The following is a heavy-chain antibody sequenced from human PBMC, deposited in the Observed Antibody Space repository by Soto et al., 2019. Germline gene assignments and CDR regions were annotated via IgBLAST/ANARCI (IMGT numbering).Heavy chain of an antibody. Sequence: QITLNESGPTVVNPAETLTLTCTFSGFSLTTSGVGVGWIRQSPAKAPEWLALIYWDDDKRYSASLKSRLTITKDTSKNQVVLTMASVDPADTATYYCAHRILRTVFGLVTTTAIYFDFWGQGTPVVVSS. CDR2: IYWDDDK. J-gene: IGHJ4*02. CDR3: AHRILRTVFGLVTTTAIYFDF. D-gene: IGHD3-3*01. CDR1: GFSLTTSGVG. V-gene: IGHV2-5*02.